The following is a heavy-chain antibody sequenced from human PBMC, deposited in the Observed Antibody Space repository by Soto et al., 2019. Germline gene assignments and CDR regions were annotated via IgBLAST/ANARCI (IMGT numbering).Heavy chain of an antibody. CDR3: ARLRARRTTAAGVGIYGMDV. J-gene: IGHJ6*04. CDR1: GYTFTSYG. V-gene: IGHV1-18*01. CDR2: ISAYNGNT. Sequence: ASVKVSCEASGYTFTSYGISWVRQAPGQWLEWMGWISAYNGNTNYAQKLQGRVTMTTDTSTSTAYMELRGLRSDDTAVYYCARLRARRTTAAGVGIYGMDVWGRGNTVTVSS. D-gene: IGHD2-2*01.